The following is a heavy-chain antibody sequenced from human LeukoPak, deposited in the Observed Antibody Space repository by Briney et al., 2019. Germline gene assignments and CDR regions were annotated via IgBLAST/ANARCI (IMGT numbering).Heavy chain of an antibody. CDR2: INHSGNT. J-gene: IGHJ5*02. Sequence: PSETLSLTCSVSGYLIRSGYYWAWIRQPPGKGLEWIGSINHSGNTYHNLSLKSRVTISVDTSKNDFSLRLSSVTAADTAVYYCARHAQEYGSGINWFDPWGQGTLVTVSS. V-gene: IGHV4-38-2*02. CDR1: GYLIRSGYY. D-gene: IGHD3-10*01. CDR3: ARHAQEYGSGINWFDP.